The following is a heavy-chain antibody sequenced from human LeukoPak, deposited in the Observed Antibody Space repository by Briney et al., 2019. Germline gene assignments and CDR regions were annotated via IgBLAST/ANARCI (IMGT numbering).Heavy chain of an antibody. J-gene: IGHJ4*02. CDR3: ARDLFDASSSSIDY. V-gene: IGHV1-18*01. CDR2: ISAYNGNT. Sequence: GASVKVSCKASGYTFTSYGISWVRQAPGQGLEWMGWISAYNGNTNYAQKLQGRVTMTTDTSTSTAYMELRSLRSDDTAVYYCARDLFDASSSSIDYWGQGTLVTVSS. CDR1: GYTFTSYG. D-gene: IGHD6-6*01.